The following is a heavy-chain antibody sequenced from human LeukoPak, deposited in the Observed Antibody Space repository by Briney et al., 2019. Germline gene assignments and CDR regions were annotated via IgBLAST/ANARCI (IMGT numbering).Heavy chain of an antibody. CDR2: ISGNGVGT. D-gene: IGHD2-2*01. CDR3: AKRGSTTYHFDS. V-gene: IGHV3-23*01. CDR1: GFTFSSFA. J-gene: IGHJ4*02. Sequence: GGSLRLSCAASGFTFSSFAMRWVGQAPGKGLEWVSSISGNGVGTYYADSVKGRFTISRDNSKNSLSLQMNSLRVEDTAVYYCAKRGSTTYHFDSWGQGTLVTVSS.